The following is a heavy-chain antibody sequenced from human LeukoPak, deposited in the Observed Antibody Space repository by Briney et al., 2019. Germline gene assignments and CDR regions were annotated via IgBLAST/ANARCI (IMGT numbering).Heavy chain of an antibody. CDR2: ISGSGGST. CDR3: ANALIVATIQDAMDA. D-gene: IGHD5-12*01. Sequence: GGSPRLSCAVSGLTFSSYAMSWVRQAPGKGLEWVSGISGSGGSTDYADSVKGRFTISRDNSKNTLYLQVNSLRAEDTAVYYCANALIVATIQDAMDARGQGTTVTVSS. V-gene: IGHV3-23*01. J-gene: IGHJ6*02. CDR1: GLTFSSYA.